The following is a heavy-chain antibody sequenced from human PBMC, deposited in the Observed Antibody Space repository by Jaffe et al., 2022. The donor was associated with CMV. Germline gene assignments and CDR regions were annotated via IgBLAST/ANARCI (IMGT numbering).Heavy chain of an antibody. CDR3: ARRRSHDFWREDYDAFDM. J-gene: IGHJ3*02. CDR2: IYPSDSDI. V-gene: IGHV5-51*01. CDR1: EYRFSTYW. Sequence: EVQLVQSGAEVKKAGESLKISCKGFEYRFSTYWIGWVRQMPGKGPEWMGMIYPSDSDIRYSPSFRGQVTISADKSISTAYLQWSSLKASDTAMYYCARRRSHDFWREDYDAFDMWGQGTMVTVSS. D-gene: IGHD3-3*01.